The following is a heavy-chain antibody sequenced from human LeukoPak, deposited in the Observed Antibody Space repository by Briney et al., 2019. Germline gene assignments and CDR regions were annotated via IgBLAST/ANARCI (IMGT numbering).Heavy chain of an antibody. D-gene: IGHD5-18*01. J-gene: IGHJ3*02. CDR2: ISSSSSYI. CDR3: AGAGYNYLYPDALDI. CDR1: GFTFSSYS. Sequence: PGGSLRLSCAASGFTFSSYSMNWVRQAPGKGLEWVSSISSSSSYIYYADSVKGRFTISRDNAKNSLYLQMNSLTAEDTAVYYCAGAGYNYLYPDALDIWGQGTMVTVSS. V-gene: IGHV3-21*01.